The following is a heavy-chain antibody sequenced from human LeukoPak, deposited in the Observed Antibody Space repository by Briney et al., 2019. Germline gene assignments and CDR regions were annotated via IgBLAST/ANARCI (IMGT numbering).Heavy chain of an antibody. CDR2: ITKSDDQT. CDR3: VKSAGKDGYRDVFDI. V-gene: IGHV3-23*01. D-gene: IGHD5-24*01. J-gene: IGHJ3*02. Sequence: LAGGSLRLSCVPSGITFSNSALSWVRQAPGKGLEWVSTITKSDDQTHYADSVRGLFTISRDIFKNTLYLQMNSLRAEDTAVYHCVKSAGKDGYRDVFDIWGQGTVVTVSS. CDR1: GITFSNSA.